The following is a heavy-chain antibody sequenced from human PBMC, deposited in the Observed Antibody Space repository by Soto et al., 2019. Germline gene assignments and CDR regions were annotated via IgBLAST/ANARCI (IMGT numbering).Heavy chain of an antibody. D-gene: IGHD3-10*01. V-gene: IGHV4-34*01. CDR2: INHSGST. CDR1: GGSFSGYY. CDR3: ARGSGGSGSYYNGYYYYYYGMDV. Sequence: SETLSLTCAVYGGSFSGYYWSWLRQPPGKGLEWIGEINHSGSTNYNPSLKSRVTISVDTSKNQFSLKLSSVTAADTAVYSCARGSGGSGSYYNGYYYYYYGMDVWGQGTTVTVSS. J-gene: IGHJ6*02.